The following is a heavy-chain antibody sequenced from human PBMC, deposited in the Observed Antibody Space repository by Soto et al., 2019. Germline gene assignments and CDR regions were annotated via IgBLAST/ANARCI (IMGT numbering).Heavy chain of an antibody. D-gene: IGHD4-17*01. J-gene: IGHJ5*02. CDR1: GFTYSSYA. CDR2: ISGGGDST. CDR3: ARGEEATVTTSLDWFDP. Sequence: EVQLLESGGGLVQPGGSLRLSCAASGFTYSSYAMSWVRQAPGKGLEWVSGISGGGDSTYYADSVKGRFTISRDNSKNTLYLQMNSLRAEDTAVYYCARGEEATVTTSLDWFDPWGQGTLVTVSS. V-gene: IGHV3-23*01.